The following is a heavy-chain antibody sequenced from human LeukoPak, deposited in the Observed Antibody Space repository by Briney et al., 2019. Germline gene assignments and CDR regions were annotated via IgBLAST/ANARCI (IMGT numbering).Heavy chain of an antibody. D-gene: IGHD2-2*01. Sequence: GGSLRLSCAASGFTFSDYYMSWIRQAPGKGLEWVSYISSSSSYTNYADSVKGRFTISRDNAKNSLYLQMNSLRAEDTAVYYCARGLRPGVVVPAAYYYYGMDVWGQGTTVTVSS. CDR2: ISSSSSYT. CDR1: GFTFSDYY. CDR3: ARGLRPGVVVPAAYYYYGMDV. V-gene: IGHV3-11*05. J-gene: IGHJ6*02.